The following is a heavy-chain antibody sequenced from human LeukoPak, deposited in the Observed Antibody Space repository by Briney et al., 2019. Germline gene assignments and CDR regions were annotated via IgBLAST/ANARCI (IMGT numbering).Heavy chain of an antibody. CDR3: ARGVPTGIDYFDY. V-gene: IGHV3-7*01. D-gene: IGHD1-1*01. Sequence: PGGSLRLSCAASGFTFSNYNMNWVRQAPGKGLEWVANIKQDGSEKYYVDSVKGRFTISRDNAKNSLYVQMNSLRAEDTAVYYCARGVPTGIDYFDYWGQGTLVTVAS. CDR2: IKQDGSEK. J-gene: IGHJ4*02. CDR1: GFTFSNYN.